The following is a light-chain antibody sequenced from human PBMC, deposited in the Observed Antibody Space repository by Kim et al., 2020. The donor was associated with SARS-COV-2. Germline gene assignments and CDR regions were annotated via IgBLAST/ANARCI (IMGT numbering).Light chain of an antibody. J-gene: IGLJ1*01. CDR1: KLGNKY. V-gene: IGLV3-1*01. CDR3: QAWDSSTAV. CDR2: EDT. Sequence: VFPGQTASISCSGDKLGNKYAYWYQQKPGQSPVVVIYEDTKRPSGIPERFSGSNSGNTATLTISGTQAMDEADYYCQAWDSSTAVFGTGTKVT.